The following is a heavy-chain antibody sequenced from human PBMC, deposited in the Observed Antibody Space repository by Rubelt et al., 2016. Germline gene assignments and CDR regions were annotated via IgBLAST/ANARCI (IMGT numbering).Heavy chain of an antibody. J-gene: IGHJ5*02. V-gene: IGHV4-34*11. CDR2: IYYSGST. Sequence: QVQLQQWGAGLLKSSETLSLICAVYGGSFSGYYWTWIRQPPGKGLEWIGYIYYSGSTNYNPSLKSRVTISVDTSKNQFSVKLSSVTAADTAVYYGARRRGATGWFDPWGQGTLVTVSS. D-gene: IGHD3-10*01. CDR3: ARRRGATGWFDP. CDR1: GGSFSGYY.